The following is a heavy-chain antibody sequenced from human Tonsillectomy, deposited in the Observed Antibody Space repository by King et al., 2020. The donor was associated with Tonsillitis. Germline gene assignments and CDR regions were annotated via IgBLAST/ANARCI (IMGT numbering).Heavy chain of an antibody. Sequence: VQLVESGGGLVKPGGSLRLSCAASGFTFSDYYMSWIRQAPGKGLEWVSYISSSGSTIYYADSVKGRFTISRDNAKNSLYLQMNSLRAEDTDVNYCASDGGSSGYDYLPAGYFDYWGQGTLVTVSS. J-gene: IGHJ4*02. CDR3: ASDGGSSGYDYLPAGYFDY. CDR2: ISSSGSTI. V-gene: IGHV3-11*01. CDR1: GFTFSDYY. D-gene: IGHD5-12*01.